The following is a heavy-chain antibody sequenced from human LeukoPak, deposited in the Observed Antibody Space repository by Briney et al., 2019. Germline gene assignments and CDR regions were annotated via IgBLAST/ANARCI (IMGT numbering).Heavy chain of an antibody. CDR1: GGSISSYY. J-gene: IGHJ6*02. Sequence: SETLSLTCTVSGGSISSYYWSWIRQPAGKGLEWIGRIYTSGSTNYNPSLKSRVTMSVDTSKNQFSLKLSSVTAADTAVYYCARDQYCSSTSCYKAYYYGMDVWGQGTLVTVSS. D-gene: IGHD2-2*01. CDR3: ARDQYCSSTSCYKAYYYGMDV. V-gene: IGHV4-4*07. CDR2: IYTSGST.